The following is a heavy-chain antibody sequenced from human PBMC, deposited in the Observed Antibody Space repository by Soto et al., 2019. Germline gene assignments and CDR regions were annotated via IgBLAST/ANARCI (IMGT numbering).Heavy chain of an antibody. Sequence: PSETLSLTCTVSGGSISGDYWSWVRQPPGKGLAWIGYISHRGSTNYSPSLKSRVTMSVDTSKNQFSLRLTSVTAADTAVYYCAREDSSGYKFFADWGQGTLVTVYS. V-gene: IGHV4-59*12. CDR2: ISHRGST. D-gene: IGHD3-22*01. CDR3: AREDSSGYKFFAD. J-gene: IGHJ1*01. CDR1: GGSISGDY.